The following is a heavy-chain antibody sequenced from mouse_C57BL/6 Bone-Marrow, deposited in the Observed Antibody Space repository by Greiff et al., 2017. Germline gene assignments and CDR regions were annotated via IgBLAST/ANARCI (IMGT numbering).Heavy chain of an antibody. CDR1: GFTFSSYG. D-gene: IGHD2-2*01. CDR2: ISSGGSYT. V-gene: IGHV5-6*01. Sequence: EVQLVESGGDLVKPGGSLKLSCAASGFTFSSYGMSWVRQTPDKRLEWVATISSGGSYTYYPDSVKGRYTISGDNAKNTLYLQMSSLKSEDTAMYYCACGGYGTLYFDYWGQGTTLTVSS. J-gene: IGHJ2*01. CDR3: ACGGYGTLYFDY.